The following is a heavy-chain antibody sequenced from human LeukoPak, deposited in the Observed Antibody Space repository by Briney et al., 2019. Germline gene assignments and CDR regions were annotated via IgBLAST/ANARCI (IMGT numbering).Heavy chain of an antibody. V-gene: IGHV3-30*18. Sequence: GGSLRLSCAASGFTFSSYGMHWVRQAPGKGLEWVPTISYDGSNKNYADSVEGRFTISRDNSKNTLYLQMNSLRAEDTAVYYCAKDLGGGSGCYDLWGRGTLVTVSS. CDR2: ISYDGSNK. CDR3: AKDLGGGSGCYDL. CDR1: GFTFSSYG. J-gene: IGHJ2*01. D-gene: IGHD6-19*01.